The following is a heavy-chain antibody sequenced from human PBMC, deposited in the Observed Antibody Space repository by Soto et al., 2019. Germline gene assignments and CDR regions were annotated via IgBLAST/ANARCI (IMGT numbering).Heavy chain of an antibody. CDR2: IYYSGST. CDR3: ARANYDFWSGYDHSYGMDV. D-gene: IGHD3-3*01. V-gene: IGHV4-59*01. CDR1: GGSISSYY. Sequence: SETLSLTCTVSGGSISSYYWSWIRQPPGNGLEWIGYIYYSGSTNYNPSLKSRVTISVDTSKNQFSLKLSSVTAADTAVYYCARANYDFWSGYDHSYGMDVWGQGTTVTVS. J-gene: IGHJ6*02.